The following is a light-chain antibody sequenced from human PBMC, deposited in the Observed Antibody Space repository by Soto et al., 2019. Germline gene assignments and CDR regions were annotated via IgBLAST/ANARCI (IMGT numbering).Light chain of an antibody. CDR3: QQYDNLPIT. V-gene: IGKV1-33*01. J-gene: IGKJ5*01. CDR1: QDISNY. Sequence: IHMTHSPSSLSASVGYRVSITCQASQDISNYLNWYQQKPGKAPKLLIYDASNLETGVPSRFSGSGSGTDFTFTISSLQPEDIATYYCQQYDNLPITFGQGTRLEIK. CDR2: DAS.